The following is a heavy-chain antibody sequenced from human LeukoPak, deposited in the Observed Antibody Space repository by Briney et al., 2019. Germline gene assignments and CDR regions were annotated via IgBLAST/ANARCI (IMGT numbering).Heavy chain of an antibody. CDR2: IRHDGSAR. Sequence: HAGGSLRLSCAASGFTFNSYWTTWVRQAPGKGLEWVADIRHDGSARYYVDSVKGRFTISRDNAKNSLYLQMNSLRAEDTAVYYCARARVPTAMGAFDIWAKGQWSPSLQ. V-gene: IGHV3-7*01. J-gene: IGHJ3*02. CDR1: GFTFNSYW. CDR3: ARARVPTAMGAFDI. D-gene: IGHD2-2*01.